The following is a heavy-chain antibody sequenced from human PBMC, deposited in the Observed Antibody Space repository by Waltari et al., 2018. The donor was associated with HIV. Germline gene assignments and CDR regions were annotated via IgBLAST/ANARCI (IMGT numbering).Heavy chain of an antibody. CDR1: GDSISNNIYY. CDR3: ARLGKGWNHVTRIDY. V-gene: IGHV4-39*01. J-gene: IGHJ4*02. CDR2: MSDSGAT. Sequence: QLQLQESGPGLVKPSETLSLTCNVSGDSISNNIYYWGWIRQSPGKGLELIGSMSDSGATYYNPSLTSRVNISVDTSKNQFSLKLRSVTLADTALYYCARLGKGWNHVTRIDYWGQGTLVTVSS. D-gene: IGHD1-1*01.